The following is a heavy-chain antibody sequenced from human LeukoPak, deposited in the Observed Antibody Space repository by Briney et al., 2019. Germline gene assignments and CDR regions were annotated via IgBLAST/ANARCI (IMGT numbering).Heavy chain of an antibody. J-gene: IGHJ6*03. CDR3: AKLGCSSTSCYLDGYYYYYMDV. CDR1: GFTFSSYS. CDR2: ISGSGGST. V-gene: IGHV3-23*01. D-gene: IGHD2-2*01. Sequence: PGGSLRLSCAASGFTFSSYSMNWVRQAPGKGLEWVSAISGSGGSTYYADSVKGRFTISRDNSKNTLYLQMNSLRAEDTAVYYCAKLGCSSTSCYLDGYYYYYMDVWGKGTTVTVSS.